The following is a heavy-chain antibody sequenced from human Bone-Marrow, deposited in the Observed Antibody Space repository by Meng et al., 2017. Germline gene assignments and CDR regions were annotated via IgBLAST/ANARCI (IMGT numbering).Heavy chain of an antibody. J-gene: IGHJ5*02. D-gene: IGHD2-21*01. V-gene: IGHV4-4*02. CDR2: IYHSGST. Sequence: GSLRLSCAVSGGSISSSNWWSWVRQPPGKGLEWIGEIYHSGSTNYNPSLKSRVTISVDKSKNQFSLKLSSVTAADTAVYYCAGLTTRRRIFGYNWLDPWGQGTLVTVSS. CDR3: AGLTTRRRIFGYNWLDP. CDR1: GGSISSSNW.